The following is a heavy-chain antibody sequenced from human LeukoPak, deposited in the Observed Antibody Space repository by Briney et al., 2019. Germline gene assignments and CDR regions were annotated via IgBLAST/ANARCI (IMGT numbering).Heavy chain of an antibody. Sequence: VASVKVSCKASGYTFTTQAMNWVRQAPGQGLEYIGWIDTNTGNPTYAQGFTGRFVFSLDTSVNTAYLQISSLKTEDTGVYYCARRSMVQHMDVWGKGTTVTVSS. CDR3: ARRSMVQHMDV. V-gene: IGHV7-4-1*02. D-gene: IGHD3-10*01. J-gene: IGHJ6*03. CDR1: GYTFTTQA. CDR2: IDTNTGNP.